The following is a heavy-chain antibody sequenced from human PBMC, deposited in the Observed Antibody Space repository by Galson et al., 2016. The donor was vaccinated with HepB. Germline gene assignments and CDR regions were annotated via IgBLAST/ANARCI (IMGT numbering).Heavy chain of an antibody. D-gene: IGHD4-23*01. Sequence: SLRLSCAASGFTFSSYWMNWVRQAPGKGLEWVASIKQDGSEQYYADSVKGRFTISRDNRKNSLYLQMNSLRTEDTALYYCAKDHGGYSGFDYWGQGTLVTVSS. V-gene: IGHV3-7*03. CDR3: AKDHGGYSGFDY. CDR2: IKQDGSEQ. CDR1: GFTFSSYW. J-gene: IGHJ4*02.